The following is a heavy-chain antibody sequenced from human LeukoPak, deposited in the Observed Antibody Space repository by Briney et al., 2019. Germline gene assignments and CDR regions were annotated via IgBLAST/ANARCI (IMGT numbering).Heavy chain of an antibody. V-gene: IGHV1-18*01. CDR3: ARGSGSGSQTDDYYYYYMDV. D-gene: IGHD6-19*01. J-gene: IGHJ6*03. CDR2: ISAYNGNT. CDR1: GYTFTSYG. Sequence: GASVKVSCKASGYTFTSYGISWVRQAPGQGLEWMGWISAYNGNTNYAQKLQGRVTMTTDTSTSTAYMELRSLRSDDTAVYYCARGSGSGSQTDDYYYYYMDVWGKGTTVTVSS.